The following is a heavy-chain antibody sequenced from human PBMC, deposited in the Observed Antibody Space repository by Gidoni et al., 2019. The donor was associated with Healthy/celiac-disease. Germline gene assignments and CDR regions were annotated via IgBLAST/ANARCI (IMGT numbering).Heavy chain of an antibody. CDR1: GFSLSNARMG. CDR2: IFSNDEK. D-gene: IGHD6-19*01. J-gene: IGHJ3*02. V-gene: IGHV2-26*01. CDR3: ARTNAVDSSGWGSVEADAFDI. Sequence: QVTLKESGPVLVKPTETLTLTCTVSGFSLSNARMGVSWIRQPPGKALEWLAHIFSNDEKSYSTSLKSRLTISKDTSKSQVVLTMTNMDPVDTATYYCARTNAVDSSGWGSVEADAFDIWGQGTMVTVSS.